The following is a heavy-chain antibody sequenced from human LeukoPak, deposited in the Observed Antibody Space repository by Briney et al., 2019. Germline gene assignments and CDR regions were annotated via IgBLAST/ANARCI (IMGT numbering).Heavy chain of an antibody. Sequence: SETLSLTCTVSGGSINSYYWSWIRQPPGKGLECIGYIHYTGSTNYNPSLKSRVTISVDTSKSQFSLKLSSVTAADTAVYYCARGGGMATTLNWFDPWGQGTLVTVSS. V-gene: IGHV4-59*12. CDR1: GGSINSYY. CDR2: IHYTGST. J-gene: IGHJ5*02. D-gene: IGHD5-24*01. CDR3: ARGGGMATTLNWFDP.